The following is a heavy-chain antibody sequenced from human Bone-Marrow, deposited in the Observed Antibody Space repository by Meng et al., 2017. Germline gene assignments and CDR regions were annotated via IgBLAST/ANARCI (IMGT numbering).Heavy chain of an antibody. V-gene: IGHV4-30-4*01. CDR2: IHHSGSA. J-gene: IGHJ4*02. CDR1: GGPMRSGNYY. D-gene: IGHD2-21*01. Sequence: QVQLQESGPGLVEPSQTLSLTCTVSGGPMRSGNYYWSWIRQPPGKGLEWIGYIHHSGSAYYNPSLKSRVSISVDTSKNQFSLNLNSMTAADTAVYYCASFDHIPRRNYFDYWGQGTLVTVSS. CDR3: ASFDHIPRRNYFDY.